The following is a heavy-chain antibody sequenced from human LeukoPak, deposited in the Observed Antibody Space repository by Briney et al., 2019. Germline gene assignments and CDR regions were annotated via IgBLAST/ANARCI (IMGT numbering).Heavy chain of an antibody. J-gene: IGHJ2*01. CDR2: TYYSGTT. CDR3: ARRDSPFDL. CDR1: GGSISNYY. D-gene: IGHD3-22*01. V-gene: IGHV4-59*01. Sequence: SETLSLTCTVSGGSISNYYWSWIRQPPGKGLEWIGYTYYSGTTNYNPSLKSRVTISVDTSKKQFSLKVRSVTAADTAVYYCARRDSPFDLWGRGTLVTVS.